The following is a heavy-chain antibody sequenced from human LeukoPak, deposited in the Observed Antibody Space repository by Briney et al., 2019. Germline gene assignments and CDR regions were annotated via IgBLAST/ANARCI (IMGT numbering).Heavy chain of an antibody. V-gene: IGHV3-48*01. J-gene: IGHJ5*02. Sequence: GSLRLSCAASGFTFSYHSMNWVRPAPGKGLEWLSSISSSSSTIYYADSVKGRFTISRDDAKNSLYLQMNSLRADDTAVYYCAADPVPWGQGTLVTVSS. CDR3: AADPVP. CDR2: ISSSSSTI. CDR1: GFTFSYHS.